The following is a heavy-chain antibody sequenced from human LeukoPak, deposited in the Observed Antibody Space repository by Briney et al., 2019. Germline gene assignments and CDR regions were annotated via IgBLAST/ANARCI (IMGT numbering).Heavy chain of an antibody. J-gene: IGHJ5*02. CDR1: GGTFSSYA. CDR2: IIPIFGTA. Sequence: ASVRVSCKASGGTFSSYAISWVRQAPGQGLEWMGGIIPIFGTANYAQKFQGRVTITADESTSTAYMELSSLRSEDTAVYYCARAGAYGDYYWFDPWGQGTLVTVSS. CDR3: ARAGAYGDYYWFDP. V-gene: IGHV1-69*13. D-gene: IGHD4-17*01.